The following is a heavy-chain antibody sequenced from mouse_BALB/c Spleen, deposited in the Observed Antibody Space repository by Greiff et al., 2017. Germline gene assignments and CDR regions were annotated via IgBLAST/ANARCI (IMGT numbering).Heavy chain of an antibody. V-gene: IGHV1S81*02. Sequence: QVQLQQSGAELVKPGASVKLSCKASGYTFTSYYMYWVKQRPGQGLEWIGEINPSNGGTNFNEKFKSKATLTVDKSSSTAYMQLSSLTSEDSAVYYCTRGRQYYFDYWGQGTTLTVSS. CDR1: GYTFTSYY. CDR3: TRGRQYYFDY. J-gene: IGHJ2*01. CDR2: INPSNGGT. D-gene: IGHD1-2*01.